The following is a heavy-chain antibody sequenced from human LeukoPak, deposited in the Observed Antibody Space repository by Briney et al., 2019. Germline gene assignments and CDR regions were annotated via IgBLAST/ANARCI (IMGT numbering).Heavy chain of an antibody. J-gene: IGHJ4*02. D-gene: IGHD6-19*01. CDR1: GINFNTAA. CDR3: AVIVPVAGGDY. CDR2: IVVDSDTA. V-gene: IGHV1-58*02. Sequence: GASVKVSCKASGINFNTAAMQWVRQSRGHRLEWIGWIVVDSDTAKYAQKFQDRVTITSYMSTSTAFMELSSLTAEDTGVYYCAVIVPVAGGDYWGQGTLLAVSS.